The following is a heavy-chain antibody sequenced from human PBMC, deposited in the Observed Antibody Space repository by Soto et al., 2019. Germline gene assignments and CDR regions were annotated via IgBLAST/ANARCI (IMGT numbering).Heavy chain of an antibody. CDR3: AREVMANGWFDP. J-gene: IGHJ5*02. Sequence: QVQLVQSGAEVKKPGSSVKVSCKASGGTFSSYAISWVRQAPGQGLEWMGGIIPIFGTANYAQKFQGRVTITADESTRTAYMELSSLRSEDTAVYYFAREVMANGWFDPWGQGTLVTVSS. CDR2: IIPIFGTA. D-gene: IGHD3-16*01. V-gene: IGHV1-69*01. CDR1: GGTFSSYA.